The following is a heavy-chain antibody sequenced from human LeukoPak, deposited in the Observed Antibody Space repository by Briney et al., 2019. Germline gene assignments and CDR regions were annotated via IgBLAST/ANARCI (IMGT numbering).Heavy chain of an antibody. J-gene: IGHJ5*02. CDR2: IYTTGDT. D-gene: IGHD4-17*01. CDR1: GVSISSYY. Sequence: PSETLSLTCTVSGVSISSYYWSWIRQPPGKGLEWIGSIYTTGDTRYNPSLKSRVTISVDTSKNQFSLKLSSVTAADTAVYYCARGFPYGDYSGSWFDPWGQGTLVTVSS. CDR3: ARGFPYGDYSGSWFDP. V-gene: IGHV4-4*09.